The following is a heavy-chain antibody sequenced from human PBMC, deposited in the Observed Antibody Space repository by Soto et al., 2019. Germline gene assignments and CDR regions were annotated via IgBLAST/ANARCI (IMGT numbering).Heavy chain of an antibody. J-gene: IGHJ6*02. V-gene: IGHV3-21*01. CDR1: EFSFSTYN. Sequence: EVQLVESGGGLVKPGGSLRLSCVASEFSFSTYNMNWVRQAPGEGLQWVSFISRTSSHIHYADSVQGRFTISRDNAKNPLYLGMNSLRAEDTAVYYCARDPAADGYYGMDVWGQGTTVTVSS. CDR2: ISRTSSHI. D-gene: IGHD6-13*01. CDR3: ARDPAADGYYGMDV.